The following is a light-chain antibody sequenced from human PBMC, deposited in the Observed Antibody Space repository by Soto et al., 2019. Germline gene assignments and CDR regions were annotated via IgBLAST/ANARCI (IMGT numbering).Light chain of an antibody. CDR2: AAS. CDR3: LQHHTYPWT. CDR1: QGXXXX. V-gene: IGKV1-17*03. J-gene: IGKJ1*01. Sequence: PSXXSAXVGXRVTXXCRAXQGXXXXLAWFQQKPGKVPKRLIYAASSLXSGXXXXXXXXXXXXXXXXTISSLQPEDFASYYCLQHHTYPWTFGQGTEVEXK.